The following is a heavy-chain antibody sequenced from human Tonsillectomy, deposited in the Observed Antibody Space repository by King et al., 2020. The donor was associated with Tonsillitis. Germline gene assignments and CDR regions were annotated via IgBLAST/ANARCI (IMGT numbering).Heavy chain of an antibody. CDR3: TAAYSNGWYALSLGY. CDR1: GFTFSNAW. Sequence: VQLVESGGGLVKPGGSLRLSCAASGFTFSNAWMSWVRQAPGKGLEWVGRIKSKTDGGTTDYAAPVKGRFTISRDDSKNTLYLQMNSLKTEDTAVYYCTAAYSNGWYALSLGYWGQGTLVTVSS. CDR2: IKSKTDGGTT. D-gene: IGHD6-19*01. V-gene: IGHV3-15*01. J-gene: IGHJ4*02.